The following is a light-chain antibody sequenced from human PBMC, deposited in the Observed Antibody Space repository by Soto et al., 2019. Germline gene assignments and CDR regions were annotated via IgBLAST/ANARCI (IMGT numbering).Light chain of an antibody. V-gene: IGKV3-15*01. J-gene: IGKJ4*01. CDR2: GAS. CDR1: QSVSSI. Sequence: EIVMTQSPATLSVSPGERATLSCRASQSVSSILAWYQQKPGQAPRLLIYGASTRATGIPARFSGSGSGTEFTLTISSLQSEDFAVYYCQQYNNWPVTFGGGTKVEIK. CDR3: QQYNNWPVT.